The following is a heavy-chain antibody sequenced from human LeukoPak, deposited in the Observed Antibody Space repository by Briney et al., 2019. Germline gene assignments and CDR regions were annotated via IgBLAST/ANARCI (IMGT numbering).Heavy chain of an antibody. CDR2: ISTSGGSS. Sequence: PGGSLRLSCAASGFTFSRYSMNWVRQAPGKGLEWVSGISTSGGSSSYADSVKGRFTISRDNPRNTLYMQMNSLRAEDTAMYYCASGSYFRLDYWGQGTLVTVSS. D-gene: IGHD1-26*01. J-gene: IGHJ4*02. CDR1: GFTFSRYS. CDR3: ASGSYFRLDY. V-gene: IGHV3-23*01.